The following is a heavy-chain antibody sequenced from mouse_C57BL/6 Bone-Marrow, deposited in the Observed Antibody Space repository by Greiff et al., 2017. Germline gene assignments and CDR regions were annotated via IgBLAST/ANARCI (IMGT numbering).Heavy chain of an antibody. CDR1: GYTFTSYW. Sequence: QVQLQQPGAELVRPGSSVKLSCKASGYTFTSYWMPWVKQRPIQGLEWIVNIDHSGSETHYNQKFKDKATLTVDKSYSTTYMQLSSLTAEDSAVDYCAIRDYYSREGAMDYWGQGASVTVAS. V-gene: IGHV1-52*01. CDR2: IDHSGSET. CDR3: AIRDYYSREGAMDY. D-gene: IGHD2-5*01. J-gene: IGHJ4*01.